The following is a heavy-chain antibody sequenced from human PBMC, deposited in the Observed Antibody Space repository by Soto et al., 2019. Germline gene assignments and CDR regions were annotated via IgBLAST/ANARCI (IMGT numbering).Heavy chain of an antibody. CDR1: GGSFDDFY. Sequence: QVQLQQWGAGLLRPSETLSLTCAFYGGSFDDFYWSWVRQSPGKGLEWVGELSHDGGTNYSPSLASRVSISVDTSKNQFSLHLMSVTAADTGLYYCARGQLVWYGDLTPYHRDMDVWGQGTTVTVSS. D-gene: IGHD3-10*01. J-gene: IGHJ6*02. V-gene: IGHV4-34*02. CDR2: LSHDGGT. CDR3: ARGQLVWYGDLTPYHRDMDV.